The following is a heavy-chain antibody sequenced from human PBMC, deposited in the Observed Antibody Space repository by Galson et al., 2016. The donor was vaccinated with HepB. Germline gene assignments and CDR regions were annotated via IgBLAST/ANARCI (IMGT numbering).Heavy chain of an antibody. CDR1: GFTFSRSG. CDR3: AREDPRRAAAIFDS. Sequence: SLRLSCAASGFTFSRSGTNWVRQAPGKGLEWVALIWYDGSNKYYADSVKGRFTISGDNSRNTLFLQMNRLRAEDTGLYCCAREDPRRAAAIFDSWGQGTLVTVSS. J-gene: IGHJ4*02. CDR2: IWYDGSNK. V-gene: IGHV3-33*07. D-gene: IGHD6-25*01.